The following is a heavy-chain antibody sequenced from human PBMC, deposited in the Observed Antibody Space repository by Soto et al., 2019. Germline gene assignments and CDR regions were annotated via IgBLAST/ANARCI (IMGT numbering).Heavy chain of an antibody. Sequence: ASVKVSCKASGGTFSSYAISWVRQAPGQGLEWMGGIIPIFGTANYAQKFQGRVTITADESTSTAYMELSSLRSEDTAVYYCARGIAVANYFDYWGQGTLVTVSS. CDR2: IIPIFGTA. J-gene: IGHJ4*02. V-gene: IGHV1-69*13. CDR3: ARGIAVANYFDY. D-gene: IGHD6-19*01. CDR1: GGTFSSYA.